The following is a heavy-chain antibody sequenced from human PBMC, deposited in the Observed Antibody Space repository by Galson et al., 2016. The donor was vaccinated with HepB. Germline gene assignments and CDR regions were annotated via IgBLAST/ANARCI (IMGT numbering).Heavy chain of an antibody. J-gene: IGHJ6*02. V-gene: IGHV6-1*01. Sequence: CAISGDSVSSHSAAWNWIRQSPSRGLEWLGRTYYRSKWYNDYAVSVKGRITVSSDTSKNQFSLHLNSVTPEDTAVYYCARLIATDDLYGVDVWGQGTTVTVSS. D-gene: IGHD6-13*01. CDR3: ARLIATDDLYGVDV. CDR1: GDSVSSHSAA. CDR2: TYYRSKWYN.